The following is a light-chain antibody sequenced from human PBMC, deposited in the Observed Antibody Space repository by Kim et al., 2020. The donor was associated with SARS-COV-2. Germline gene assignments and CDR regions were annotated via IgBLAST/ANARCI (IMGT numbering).Light chain of an antibody. J-gene: IGKJ2*03. Sequence: EIVLTQAPGTLSLSPGERATLSCRASQSVSSSYIAWYQQKPGQAPRLLIYGASNRATGISDRFSGGGSGTDFALTISRLEPEDFAVYYCQHFGSSPPRYRFGQGTKLEIK. CDR3: QHFGSSPPRYR. V-gene: IGKV3-20*01. CDR1: QSVSSSY. CDR2: GAS.